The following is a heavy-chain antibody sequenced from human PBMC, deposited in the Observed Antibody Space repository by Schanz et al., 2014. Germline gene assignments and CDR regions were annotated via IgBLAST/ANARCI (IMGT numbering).Heavy chain of an antibody. D-gene: IGHD6-13*01. CDR1: GFNSDDYA. CDR3: VSQTGSPNY. J-gene: IGHJ4*02. CDR2: IPWNGAAI. Sequence: EVQVVESGGGLVQPGGSLRLSCTASGFNSDDYAMHWVRQAPGKGLEWVSNIPWNGAAIGYADSVKGRFTISRDNAKRSLFLQMNSLRVEDTAVYFCVSQTGSPNYWGQGTLXTVSS. V-gene: IGHV3-9*02.